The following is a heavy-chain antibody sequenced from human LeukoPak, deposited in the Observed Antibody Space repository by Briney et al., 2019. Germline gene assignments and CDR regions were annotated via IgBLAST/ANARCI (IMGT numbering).Heavy chain of an antibody. CDR3: ARIRRDGYNPNWFDP. CDR2: TYYRSRWYN. D-gene: IGHD5-24*01. J-gene: IGHJ5*02. V-gene: IGHV6-1*01. CDR1: GDGVSSNSAA. Sequence: SQTLSLTCAISGDGVSSNSAAWNWIRQSPSRGLEWLVRTYYRSRWYNDYAASVKSRIIINPDTSKNQFSLQLNSVTPEDTAVYYCARIRRDGYNPNWFDPWGQGTLVTVSS.